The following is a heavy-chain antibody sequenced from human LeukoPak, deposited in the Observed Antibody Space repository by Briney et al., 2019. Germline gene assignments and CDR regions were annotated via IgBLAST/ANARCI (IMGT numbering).Heavy chain of an antibody. Sequence: GGSLRLSCAASGFTFSSYAMTWVRQAPGGGLEWVSVISGSGGSTYYADSVKGRFTISRDNSKNTLYLQMNSLRVEDTAVYYCARDNGISIFGVVNYWGQGTLVTVSS. D-gene: IGHD3-3*01. V-gene: IGHV3-23*01. CDR1: GFTFSSYA. J-gene: IGHJ4*02. CDR3: ARDNGISIFGVVNY. CDR2: ISGSGGST.